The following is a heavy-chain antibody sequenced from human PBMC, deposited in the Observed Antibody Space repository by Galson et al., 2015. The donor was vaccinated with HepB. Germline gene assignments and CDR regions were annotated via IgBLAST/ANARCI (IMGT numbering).Heavy chain of an antibody. CDR1: GYTFTSYY. Sequence: SVKVSCKASGYTFTSYYMHWVRQAPGQGLEWMGWINAGNGNTKYSQKFQGRITITSDTSATTAYMELTSLRSEDTAVYYCSGSWGYDYWGQGTLVTVSS. CDR3: SGSWGYDY. CDR2: INAGNGNT. J-gene: IGHJ4*02. V-gene: IGHV1-3*01. D-gene: IGHD3-16*01.